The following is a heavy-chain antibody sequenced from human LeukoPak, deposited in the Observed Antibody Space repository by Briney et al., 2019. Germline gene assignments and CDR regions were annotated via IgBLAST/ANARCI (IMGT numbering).Heavy chain of an antibody. D-gene: IGHD2-15*01. Sequence: GASVKVSCKASGYTFTSYGISWVRQAPGQGLEWMGWISAYNGNTNYAQKLQGRVTMTEDTSTDTAYMELSSLRSEDTAVYYCATAGYCSGGSCLLRFRAAKWELLEYNWFDPWGQGTLVTVSS. V-gene: IGHV1-18*01. CDR2: ISAYNGNT. J-gene: IGHJ5*02. CDR1: GYTFTSYG. CDR3: ATAGYCSGGSCLLRFRAAKWELLEYNWFDP.